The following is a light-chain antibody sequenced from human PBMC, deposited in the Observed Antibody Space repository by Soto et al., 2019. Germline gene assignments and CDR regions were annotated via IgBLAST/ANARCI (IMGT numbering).Light chain of an antibody. V-gene: IGKV3-20*01. J-gene: IGKJ1*01. CDR2: GAS. CDR3: QQYGSSGT. Sequence: EIVMTHSPATLSVSPWERATLSCRASQSVSSSYLAWYQQKPGQAPRLLIYGASNRATGIPDRFSGSGSGTDFTLTISRLEPEDFAVYYCQQYGSSGTFGQGTKVDIK. CDR1: QSVSSSY.